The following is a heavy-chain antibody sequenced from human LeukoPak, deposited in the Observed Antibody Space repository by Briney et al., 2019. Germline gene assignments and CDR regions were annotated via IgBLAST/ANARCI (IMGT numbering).Heavy chain of an antibody. CDR3: ASGYYYDSSAYSL. J-gene: IGHJ4*02. V-gene: IGHV4-34*01. Sequence: PSETLSLTCAVYGGSFSGYYWSWIRQPPGKGLEWIGEIYRTGGTNYNPSLKSRVTISVDTSKDQFSLTVTSVTAADTALYYCASGYYYDSSAYSLWGQGTLVTVSS. CDR1: GGSFSGYY. D-gene: IGHD3-22*01. CDR2: IYRTGGT.